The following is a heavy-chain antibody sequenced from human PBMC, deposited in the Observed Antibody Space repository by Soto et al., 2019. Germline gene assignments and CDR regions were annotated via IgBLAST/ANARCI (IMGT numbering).Heavy chain of an antibody. CDR2: IKSKTDGGTT. Sequence: EVQLVESGGGLVKPGGSLRLSCAASGFTFSNAWMSWVRQAPGKGLEWVGRIKSKTDGGTTDYAAPVKGRFTISRDDSKNTLYLQMNSLKTEDTAVYYCTTDKGASGHGHVPLDFDYWGQGTLVTVSS. CDR1: GFTFSNAW. J-gene: IGHJ4*02. V-gene: IGHV3-15*01. D-gene: IGHD5-12*01. CDR3: TTDKGASGHGHVPLDFDY.